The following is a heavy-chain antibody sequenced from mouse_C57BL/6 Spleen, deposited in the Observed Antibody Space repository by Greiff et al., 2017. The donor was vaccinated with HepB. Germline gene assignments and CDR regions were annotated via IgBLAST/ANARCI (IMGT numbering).Heavy chain of an antibody. Sequence: EVKLVESGGGLVKPGGSLKLSCAASGFTFSSYTMSWVRQTPEKRLEWVATISGGGGNTYYPDSVKGRFTISRDNAKNTLYLQMSSLRSEDTALYYCASLNDSSGFDYWGQGTTLTVSS. D-gene: IGHD3-2*02. CDR2: ISGGGGNT. CDR3: ASLNDSSGFDY. CDR1: GFTFSSYT. J-gene: IGHJ2*01. V-gene: IGHV5-9*01.